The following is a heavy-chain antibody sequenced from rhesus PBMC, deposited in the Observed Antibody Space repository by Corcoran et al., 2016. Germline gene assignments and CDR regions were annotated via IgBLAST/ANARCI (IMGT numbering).Heavy chain of an antibody. V-gene: IGHV4-160*01. Sequence: QVQLQESGPGLVKPSETLSLTCTVSGGSISDSNYWSWIRQPPGKGLEWMGRIYGSGRSTNSNPSLKSRVTISRDTSKNQFSLKLSSVTAADTAVYYCARVPVVFIPYGLDSWGQGVVVTVSS. CDR1: GGSISDSNY. J-gene: IGHJ6*01. CDR3: ARVPVVFIPYGLDS. D-gene: IGHD3-28*01. CDR2: IYGSGRST.